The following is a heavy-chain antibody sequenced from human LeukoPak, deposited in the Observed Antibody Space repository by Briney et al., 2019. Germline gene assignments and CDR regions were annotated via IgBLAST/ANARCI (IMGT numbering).Heavy chain of an antibody. V-gene: IGHV1-2*02. J-gene: IGHJ4*02. Sequence: GASVKVSCKASGYTFTGSCMHWVRQAPGQGFEWIGWISPASGATKYAQNFQGRVTLTTDTSITTAYMELSSLTSDDTASYYCLNEHGGWGQGTPVTVSS. CDR3: LNEHGG. D-gene: IGHD1-1*01. CDR2: ISPASGAT. CDR1: GYTFTGSC.